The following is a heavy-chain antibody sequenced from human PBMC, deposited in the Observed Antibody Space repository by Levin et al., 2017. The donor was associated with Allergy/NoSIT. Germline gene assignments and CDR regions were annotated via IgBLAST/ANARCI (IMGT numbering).Heavy chain of an antibody. CDR3: ARDGVRCSGGSCYSRYYFDY. CDR2: ISSNSSYI. CDR1: GFTFSSYR. V-gene: IGHV3-21*01. D-gene: IGHD2-15*01. J-gene: IGHJ4*02. Sequence: SCAASGFTFSSYRMNWVRQAPGKGLEWASSISSNSSYIYYADSVKGRFTISRDNAKNSLYLQMNSLRAEDTAVYYCARDGVRCSGGSCYSRYYFDYWGQGTLVTVSS.